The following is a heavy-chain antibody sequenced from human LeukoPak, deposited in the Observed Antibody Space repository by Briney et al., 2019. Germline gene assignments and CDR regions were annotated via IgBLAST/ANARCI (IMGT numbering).Heavy chain of an antibody. CDR2: ISGGGGST. Sequence: GGSLRLSCEASGFPFSSYAMTWVRQAPGKGLEWVSGISGGGGSTYYADSVKGRFTISRDNSKNTLYLQMDSLRAEDTALYYCAKGSGINHYHWIDPWGQGTLVTVSS. CDR3: AKGSGINHYHWIDP. V-gene: IGHV3-23*01. CDR1: GFPFSSYA. J-gene: IGHJ5*02. D-gene: IGHD1-14*01.